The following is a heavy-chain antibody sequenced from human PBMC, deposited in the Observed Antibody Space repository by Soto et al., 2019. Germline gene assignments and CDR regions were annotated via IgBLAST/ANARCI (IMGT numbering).Heavy chain of an antibody. D-gene: IGHD1-26*01. CDR2: IYWDDDK. CDR3: AHKGEGSRGFKH. J-gene: IGHJ1*01. CDR1: GFSLSTSGVG. V-gene: IGHV2-5*02. Sequence: QITLKESGPTLVKPTQTLTLTCTFSGFSLSTSGVGVGWIRQPPGKALEWLALIYWDDDKRYRPSLKSRLTITKDTSMNQVVLTMSNVDPVDTATYYCAHKGEGSRGFKHWGQGTLVTVSS.